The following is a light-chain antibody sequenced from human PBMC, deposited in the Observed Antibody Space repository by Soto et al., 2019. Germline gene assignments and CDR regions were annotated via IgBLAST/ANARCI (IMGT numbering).Light chain of an antibody. J-gene: IGLJ1*01. Sequence: QSALTQPASVSGSPGQSITISCTGTSSDVGGYNYVSWYQQHPGKAPKLLIFGNSNRPSGVPDRFSGSKSDTSASLAITGLQAEDEADYYCQSYDSSLRGSVFGTGTKVTVL. CDR3: QSYDSSLRGSV. V-gene: IGLV2-14*01. CDR2: GNS. CDR1: SSDVGGYNY.